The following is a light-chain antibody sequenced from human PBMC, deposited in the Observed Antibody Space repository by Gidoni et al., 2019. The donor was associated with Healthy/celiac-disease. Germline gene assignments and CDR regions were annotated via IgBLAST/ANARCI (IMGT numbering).Light chain of an antibody. Sequence: EIVLKQSPATLSLSPGERATLSCRASQSVSSYVAWYQQQPGQAPRLLIYDASNRATGSPARCSCRGSGTVFTLTISSLVPEDFAVYYCQQRSNWPLFTFGPGTKVDIK. CDR3: QQRSNWPLFT. V-gene: IGKV3-11*01. CDR1: QSVSSY. CDR2: DAS. J-gene: IGKJ3*01.